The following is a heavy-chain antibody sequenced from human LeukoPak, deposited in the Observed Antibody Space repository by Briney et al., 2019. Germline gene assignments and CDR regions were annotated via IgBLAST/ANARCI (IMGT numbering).Heavy chain of an antibody. J-gene: IGHJ3*02. CDR1: GCTFSSYA. CDR2: IIPIFDSA. Sequence: GASVKVSCKASGCTFSSYAISWVRQAPGQGLEWMGGIIPIFDSANYAQKFQGRVTITADESTSTAYMELSSLRSEDTAVYYCARENRYFDWSRGVDIWGQGTMVTVSS. CDR3: ARENRYFDWSRGVDI. V-gene: IGHV1-69*13. D-gene: IGHD3-9*01.